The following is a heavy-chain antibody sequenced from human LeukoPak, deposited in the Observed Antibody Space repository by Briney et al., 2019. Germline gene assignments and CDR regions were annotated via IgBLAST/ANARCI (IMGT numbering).Heavy chain of an antibody. D-gene: IGHD3-10*01. CDR3: ARGLLRPRYGSGSTNFDY. Sequence: PSETPSLTCAVYGGSFSGYYWSWIRQPPGKGLEWIGEINHSGSTNYNPSLKSRVTISVDTSKNQFSLKLSSVTAADTAVYYCARGLLRPRYGSGSTNFDYWGQGTLVTVSS. J-gene: IGHJ4*02. V-gene: IGHV4-34*01. CDR1: GGSFSGYY. CDR2: INHSGST.